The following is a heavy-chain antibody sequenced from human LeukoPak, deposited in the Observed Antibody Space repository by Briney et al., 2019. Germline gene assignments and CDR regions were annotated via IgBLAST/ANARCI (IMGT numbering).Heavy chain of an antibody. J-gene: IGHJ3*02. Sequence: ASVKVSCKVSGYTLTELSMHWVRQAPGKGLEWMGGFDPEDGETIYAQKFQGRVTMTEDTSTDTAYMELSSLRSEDTAMYSCATVGPTSYGEGAFDIWGQGTMVTVSS. CDR2: FDPEDGET. D-gene: IGHD4-17*01. V-gene: IGHV1-24*01. CDR3: ATVGPTSYGEGAFDI. CDR1: GYTLTELS.